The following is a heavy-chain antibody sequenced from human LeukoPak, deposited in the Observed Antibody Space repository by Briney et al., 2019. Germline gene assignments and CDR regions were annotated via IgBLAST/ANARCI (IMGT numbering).Heavy chain of an antibody. CDR1: GFIFSSYS. Sequence: GGSLRLSCAASGFIFSSYSMNWVRQAPGKGLEWVSSISSSSSYIYHADSVKGRFTISRDNAKNSLSLQMNSLRAEDTAVYYCARMVKQRGYSGYEMWYYYYMDVWGKGTTVTISS. D-gene: IGHD5-12*01. CDR2: ISSSSSYI. J-gene: IGHJ6*03. CDR3: ARMVKQRGYSGYEMWYYYYMDV. V-gene: IGHV3-21*04.